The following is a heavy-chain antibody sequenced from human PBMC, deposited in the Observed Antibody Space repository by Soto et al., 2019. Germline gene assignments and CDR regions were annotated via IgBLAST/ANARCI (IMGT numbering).Heavy chain of an antibody. J-gene: IGHJ4*02. CDR3: AKRRGLDWGGFDY. V-gene: IGHV3-23*01. CDR2: FSGSGDTT. D-gene: IGHD7-27*01. Sequence: EVQLLESGGGLVQPGGSLRLSCAASGFTFRSYAMAWVRQAPGKGLEWVAAFSGSGDTTHYADSVRGRFTISRDNSKNTLYLQMNSLRAEDTAVYYCAKRRGLDWGGFDYWGQGALVTVSS. CDR1: GFTFRSYA.